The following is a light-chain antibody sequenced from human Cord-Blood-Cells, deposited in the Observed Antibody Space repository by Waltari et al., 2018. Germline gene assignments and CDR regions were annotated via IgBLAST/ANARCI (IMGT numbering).Light chain of an antibody. Sequence: QSALTQPASVSGSPGQSITISCTGTSSDVGGYNYVSWYQQHPGKAPKLMIYDVSNRPLGVSNRFSGSKSGNTASLTISGLQAEDEAEYYCSSYTSSSTYWVFGGGTKLTVL. V-gene: IGLV2-14*01. J-gene: IGLJ3*02. CDR3: SSYTSSSTYWV. CDR2: DVS. CDR1: SSDVGGYNY.